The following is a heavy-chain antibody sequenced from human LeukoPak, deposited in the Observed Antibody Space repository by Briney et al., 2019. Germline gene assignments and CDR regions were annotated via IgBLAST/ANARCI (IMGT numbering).Heavy chain of an antibody. CDR3: ARVRGKYCSSTSCYSFDY. V-gene: IGHV1-69*13. Sequence: SVKVSCKASGGTFSSYAISWVRQAPGQGLEWMGGIIPIFGTANYAQKFQGRVTSTPDESTSTAYMELSSLRPEDTAVYYCARVRGKYCSSTSCYSFDYWGQGTLVTVSS. CDR1: GGTFSSYA. J-gene: IGHJ4*02. CDR2: IIPIFGTA. D-gene: IGHD2-2*01.